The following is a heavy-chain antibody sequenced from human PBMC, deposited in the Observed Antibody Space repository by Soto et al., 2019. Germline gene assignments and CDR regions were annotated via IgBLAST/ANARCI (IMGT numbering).Heavy chain of an antibody. CDR3: AKFGHRDIVVVPAARRYFDL. Sequence: EVQLLESGGGLVQPGGSLRLSCAASGFTFSSYAMSWVRQAPGKGLEWVSAISGSGGSTYYADSVKGRFTISRDNSKNPLYLQMNSLRAADTAVYYCAKFGHRDIVVVPAARRYFDLWGRGTLVTVSS. D-gene: IGHD2-2*01. J-gene: IGHJ2*01. V-gene: IGHV3-23*01. CDR1: GFTFSSYA. CDR2: ISGSGGST.